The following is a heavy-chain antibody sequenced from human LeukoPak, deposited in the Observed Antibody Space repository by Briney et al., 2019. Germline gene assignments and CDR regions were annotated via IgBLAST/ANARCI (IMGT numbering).Heavy chain of an antibody. CDR2: IDPSGGST. D-gene: IGHD2-15*01. CDR3: ARGFCSGGSCYSYDY. CDR1: GYTFSTYY. Sequence: GASVKVSCKASGYTFSTYYMHWVRQAPGQGLEWMGVIDPSGGSTNYARKFQGRVTMTSDTSTSTVYMELSSLRSEDTAVYYCARGFCSGGSCYSYDYWGQGTLVTVS. V-gene: IGHV1-46*01. J-gene: IGHJ4*02.